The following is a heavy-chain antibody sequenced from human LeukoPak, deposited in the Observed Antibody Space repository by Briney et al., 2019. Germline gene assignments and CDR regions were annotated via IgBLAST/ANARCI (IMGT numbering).Heavy chain of an antibody. CDR3: ARAPLGFCSGGTCKRYFDY. D-gene: IGHD2-15*01. CDR1: GGSISSGDYY. V-gene: IGHV4-30-4*01. J-gene: IGHJ4*02. Sequence: SQTLSLTCTVSGGSISSGDYYWSWIRQPPGKGLEWIGYINYGGSTSYNPSLKSRATISVDTSKNQFSLKLSSVTAADTAVYYCARAPLGFCSGGTCKRYFDYWGQGTLVTVSS. CDR2: INYGGST.